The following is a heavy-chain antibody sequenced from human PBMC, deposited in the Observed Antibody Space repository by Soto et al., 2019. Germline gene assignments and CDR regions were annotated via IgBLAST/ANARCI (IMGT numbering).Heavy chain of an antibody. Sequence: SETLSLTCTVSRGSISSGGYYWSLIRQHPGKGLEWIGYIYYSGSTYYNPSLKSRVTISVDTSKNQFSLKLSSVTAADTAVYYCARVVEHLVLVAYWGRGTLDTVSS. J-gene: IGHJ4*02. D-gene: IGHD6-13*01. CDR3: ARVVEHLVLVAY. CDR1: RGSISSGGYY. V-gene: IGHV4-31*03. CDR2: IYYSGST.